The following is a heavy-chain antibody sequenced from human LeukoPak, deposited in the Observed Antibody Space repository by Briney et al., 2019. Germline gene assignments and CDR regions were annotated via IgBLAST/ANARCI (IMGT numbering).Heavy chain of an antibody. Sequence: SETLPLTCAVYGGSFSGYYWSWIRQPPGKGLEWIGEINHSGSTNYNPSLKSRVTISVDTSKNQFSLKLSSVTAADTAVYYCARGIVVVRHAFDYWGQGTLVTVSS. J-gene: IGHJ4*02. CDR2: INHSGST. V-gene: IGHV4-34*01. CDR1: GGSFSGYY. CDR3: ARGIVVVRHAFDY. D-gene: IGHD3-22*01.